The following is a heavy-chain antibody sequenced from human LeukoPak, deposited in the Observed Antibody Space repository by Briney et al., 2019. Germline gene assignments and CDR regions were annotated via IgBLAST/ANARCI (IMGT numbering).Heavy chain of an antibody. V-gene: IGHV1-24*01. CDR1: GYTLTELS. J-gene: IGHJ4*02. CDR3: ATGGLLRSRGYFDY. CDR2: FDPEDGET. D-gene: IGHD1-26*01. Sequence: ASVKASCKVSGYTLTELSMHWVRQAPGKGLEWMGGFDPEDGETIYAQKFQGRVTMTEDTSTDTAYMELSSLRSEDTAVYYCATGGLLRSRGYFDYWGQGTLVTVSS.